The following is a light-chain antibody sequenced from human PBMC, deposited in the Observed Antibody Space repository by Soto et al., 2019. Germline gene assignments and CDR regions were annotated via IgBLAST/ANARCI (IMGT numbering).Light chain of an antibody. CDR2: DVS. J-gene: IGLJ1*01. V-gene: IGLV2-11*01. Sequence: QSALTQRRSVSGSPGQSVTISCTGTSIDVGDYNYVSWYQQHPGKAPKLMIYDVSKRPSGVPVRFSGSKSGNTASLTISGLQAEDEADYYCCSYAGSYSFVFGTGTKLTVL. CDR1: SIDVGDYNY. CDR3: CSYAGSYSFV.